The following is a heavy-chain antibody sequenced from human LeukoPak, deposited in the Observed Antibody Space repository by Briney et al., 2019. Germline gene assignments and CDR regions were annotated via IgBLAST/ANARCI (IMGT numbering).Heavy chain of an antibody. Sequence: GGSLRLSCAASGFTFGDYSMTWIRQAPGKGLEWVSAISGSGGSTYYADSVKGRFTISRDNSKNTLYLQMNSLRAEDTAVYYCAKVPAVTPNYYYMDVWGKGTTVTVSS. J-gene: IGHJ6*03. CDR1: GFTFGDYS. V-gene: IGHV3-23*01. CDR2: ISGSGGST. D-gene: IGHD4-17*01. CDR3: AKVPAVTPNYYYMDV.